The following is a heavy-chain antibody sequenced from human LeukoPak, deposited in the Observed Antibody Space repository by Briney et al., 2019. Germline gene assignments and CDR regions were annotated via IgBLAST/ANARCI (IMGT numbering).Heavy chain of an antibody. CDR1: GDSISSGYY. CDR2: IYHSGST. Sequence: PSETLSLTCTVSGDSISSGYYWGWIRRPPGKGLEWIGSIYHSGSTYYNPSLKSRVTISVDTSKNQFSLKLSSVTAADTAVYYCARVRETPNDSGWFDPWGQGTLVTVSS. V-gene: IGHV4-38-2*02. J-gene: IGHJ5*02. CDR3: ARVRETPNDSGWFDP. D-gene: IGHD3-16*01.